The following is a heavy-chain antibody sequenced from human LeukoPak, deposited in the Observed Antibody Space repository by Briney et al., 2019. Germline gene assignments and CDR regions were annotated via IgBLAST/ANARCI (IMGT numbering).Heavy chain of an antibody. CDR3: AGSGTFQALKY. J-gene: IGHJ4*02. Sequence: PGGSLRLSCAASGFTFSSYGMHWVRQAPGKGLEWVAVISYDGSNKYYADSVKGRFIISRDNSKNTLYLQMNSLRAEDTAVYYCAGSGTFQALKYWGQGTLVTVSS. D-gene: IGHD3-10*01. CDR2: ISYDGSNK. V-gene: IGHV3-30*03. CDR1: GFTFSSYG.